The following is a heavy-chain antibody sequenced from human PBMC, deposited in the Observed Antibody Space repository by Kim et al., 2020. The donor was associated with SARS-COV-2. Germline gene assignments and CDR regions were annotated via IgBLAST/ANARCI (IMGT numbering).Heavy chain of an antibody. D-gene: IGHD6-19*01. CDR3: ARARGAGRWDGY. Sequence: ASVKVSCKASGYTFTSYDINWVRQATGQGLEWMGWMNPNSGNTGYAQKFQGRVTMTRNTSISTAYMELSSLRSEDTAVYYCARARGAGRWDGYWGQGTLVTVSS. J-gene: IGHJ4*02. CDR1: GYTFTSYD. CDR2: MNPNSGNT. V-gene: IGHV1-8*01.